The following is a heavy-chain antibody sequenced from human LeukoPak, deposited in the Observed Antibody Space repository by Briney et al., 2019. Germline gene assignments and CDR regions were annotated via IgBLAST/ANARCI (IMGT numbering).Heavy chain of an antibody. Sequence: ASVKVSCKASGYTFISYGISWVQQAPGQGLEWMGWISGYNGNTNYAQKLQGRATMTTDTSTSTAYMELRSLRSDDTTVYYCARESTHRRTGTKYFDYWGQGTLVTVSS. D-gene: IGHD1-1*01. J-gene: IGHJ4*02. CDR2: ISGYNGNT. CDR1: GYTFISYG. CDR3: ARESTHRRTGTKYFDY. V-gene: IGHV1-18*01.